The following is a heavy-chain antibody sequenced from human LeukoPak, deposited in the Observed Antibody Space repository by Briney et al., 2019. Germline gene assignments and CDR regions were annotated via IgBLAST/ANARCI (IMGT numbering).Heavy chain of an antibody. D-gene: IGHD6-13*01. Sequence: GGSLRLSCAASGFTFDDYAMHWVRQAPGKGLEWVSGISWNSGSIGYADSVKGRFTISRDNAKNSLYLQMNSLRAEDTALYYCAKDRRYSSSPSSGAFDIWGQGTMVTVSS. CDR1: GFTFDDYA. J-gene: IGHJ3*02. V-gene: IGHV3-9*01. CDR2: ISWNSGSI. CDR3: AKDRRYSSSPSSGAFDI.